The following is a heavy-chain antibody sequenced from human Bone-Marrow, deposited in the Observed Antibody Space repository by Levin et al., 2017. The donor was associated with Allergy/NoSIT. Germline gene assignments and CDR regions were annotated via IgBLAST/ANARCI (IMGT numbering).Heavy chain of an antibody. V-gene: IGHV4-61*02. Sequence: SQTLSLTCSVSDGSIGSGSYYWNWIRQPAGKGLEWIGRIHIVGGANYNPSLESRVTISVDTSKNQFSLKLSSVTAADTAVYYCAREDYYYYLDVWGKGTTVTVSS. J-gene: IGHJ6*03. CDR1: DGSIGSGSYY. CDR2: IHIVGGA. CDR3: AREDYYYYLDV.